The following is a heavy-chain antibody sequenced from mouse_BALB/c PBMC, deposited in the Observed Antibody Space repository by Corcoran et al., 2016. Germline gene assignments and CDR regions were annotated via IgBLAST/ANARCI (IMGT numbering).Heavy chain of an antibody. J-gene: IGHJ4*01. CDR3: AIIYDGYAMDY. CDR1: GYSITCGYY. CDR2: ISYDGSN. V-gene: IGHV3-6*02. Sequence: DVQLQAAGPGLVKPSPSLSLTCSVTGYSITCGYYWNWIRQFPGNKLEWMGYISYDGSNNYNPSHKNRISITRDTSKNQFFLKLNSVTTEDTATYYCAIIYDGYAMDYWGQGTSVTVSS. D-gene: IGHD2-3*01.